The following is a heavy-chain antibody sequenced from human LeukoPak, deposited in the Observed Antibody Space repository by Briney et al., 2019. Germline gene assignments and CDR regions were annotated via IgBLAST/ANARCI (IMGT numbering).Heavy chain of an antibody. J-gene: IGHJ5*02. Sequence: SETLPLTCAVYGGSFSGYYWRWIRQPPGKGLEWIGEINHSGSTNYNPSLKSRVTISVDTSKNQFSLKLSSVTAADTAVYYCARGRNYDFWSSFSNWFDPWGQGTLVTVSS. CDR2: INHSGST. CDR3: ARGRNYDFWSSFSNWFDP. CDR1: GGSFSGYY. V-gene: IGHV4-34*01. D-gene: IGHD3-3*01.